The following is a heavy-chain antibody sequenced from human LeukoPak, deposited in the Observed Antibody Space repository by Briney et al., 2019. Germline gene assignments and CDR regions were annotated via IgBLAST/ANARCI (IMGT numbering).Heavy chain of an antibody. CDR2: VIPIFGTA. D-gene: IGHD3-3*01. Sequence: GSSVKVSCKASGGTFSSYAISWVRQAPGQGLEWMGGVIPIFGTANYAQKFQGSVTITADESTSTAYMELSSLRSEDTAVYYCARDSNGYYDFWSGYNKYNWFDPWGQGTLVTVSS. CDR3: ARDSNGYYDFWSGYNKYNWFDP. V-gene: IGHV1-69*01. J-gene: IGHJ5*02. CDR1: GGTFSSYA.